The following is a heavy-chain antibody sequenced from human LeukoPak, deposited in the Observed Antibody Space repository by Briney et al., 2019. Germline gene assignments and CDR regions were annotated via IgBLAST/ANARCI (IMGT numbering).Heavy chain of an antibody. Sequence: GASVKVSCKASGYTFTSYDINWVRQATGQGLEWMGWMNPNSGNTGYAQKFQGRVTMTRNTSISTAYMELSSLRSEDTAVYYCARGYCSGGSCYSGLGEFDPWGQGTLVTVSS. J-gene: IGHJ5*02. D-gene: IGHD2-15*01. CDR1: GYTFTSYD. CDR3: ARGYCSGGSCYSGLGEFDP. V-gene: IGHV1-8*01. CDR2: MNPNSGNT.